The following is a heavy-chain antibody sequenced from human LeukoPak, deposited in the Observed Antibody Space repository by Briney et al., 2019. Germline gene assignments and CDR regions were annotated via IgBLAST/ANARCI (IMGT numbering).Heavy chain of an antibody. D-gene: IGHD1-26*01. J-gene: IGHJ4*02. CDR1: GFTFSNAW. CDR3: ARGRGSSVY. CDR2: IKQDGSEK. V-gene: IGHV3-7*01. Sequence: GGSLRLSCAASGFTFSNAWMSWVRQAPGKGLEWMANIKQDGSEKYYVDSVKGRFTISRDNAKNSLYLQMNSLRAEDTAVYYCARGRGSSVYWGQGTLVTVSS.